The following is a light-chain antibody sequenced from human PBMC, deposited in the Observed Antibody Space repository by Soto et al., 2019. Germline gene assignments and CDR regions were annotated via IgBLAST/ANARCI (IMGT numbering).Light chain of an antibody. Sequence: QSVLTKPPSASGTPGQRVTISCSGSSSNIGSNTVHWYQQLPGTAPTLLIHANNQRPSGVPDRFSGSKSGTSASLAISWLQSEEADYYCAAWDDSLNGYVFGTGTTLTVL. V-gene: IGLV1-44*01. CDR1: SSNIGSNT. J-gene: IGLJ1*01. CDR2: ANN. CDR3: AAWDDSLNGYV.